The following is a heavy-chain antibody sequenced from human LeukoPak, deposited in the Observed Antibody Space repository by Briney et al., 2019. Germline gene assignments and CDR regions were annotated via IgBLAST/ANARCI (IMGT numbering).Heavy chain of an antibody. CDR2: INHSGST. CDR1: GGSFSGYY. CDR3: ARGPNHSSGWFH. V-gene: IGHV4-34*01. Sequence: PSETLSLTCAVYGGSFSGYYWSWIRQPPGKGLEWIGEINHSGSTNYNPSLKSRVTISVDMSKNQFSLKLSSVTAADTAVYYCARGPNHSSGWFHWGQGTLVTVSS. D-gene: IGHD6-19*01. J-gene: IGHJ4*02.